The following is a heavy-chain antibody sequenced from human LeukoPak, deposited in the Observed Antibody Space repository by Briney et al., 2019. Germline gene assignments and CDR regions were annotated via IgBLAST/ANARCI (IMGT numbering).Heavy chain of an antibody. Sequence: ASVRVSCKASGSTFTGYYMHWVRQAPGQGLEWMGWINPNSGGTNYAQKFQGRVTMTRDTSISTAYMELSRLRSDDTAVYYCASIERHYYYYGMDVWGQGTTVTVSS. J-gene: IGHJ6*02. CDR3: ASIERHYYYYGMDV. CDR2: INPNSGGT. CDR1: GSTFTGYY. D-gene: IGHD1-1*01. V-gene: IGHV1-2*02.